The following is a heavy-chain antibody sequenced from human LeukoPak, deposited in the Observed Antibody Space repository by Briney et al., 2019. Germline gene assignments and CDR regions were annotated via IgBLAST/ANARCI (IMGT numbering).Heavy chain of an antibody. CDR3: ARGAGPRGMDV. V-gene: IGHV1-46*01. CDR1: GDTFTSYY. J-gene: IGHJ6*02. Sequence: ASVKVSCKASGDTFTSYYMHWVRQAPGQGLEWMGIINPSGGSKSYSQKFQGRVTMTRDTSTSTVYMELSSLRSEDTAVYYCARGAGPRGMDVWGQGTTVTVSS. CDR2: INPSGGSK.